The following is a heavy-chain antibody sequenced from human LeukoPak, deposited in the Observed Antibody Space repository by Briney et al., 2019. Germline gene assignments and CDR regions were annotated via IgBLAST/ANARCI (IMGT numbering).Heavy chain of an antibody. CDR3: ARGIHVVVVAATVEAFDY. CDR1: GFTFSSYG. Sequence: PGGSLRLSCAASGFTFSSYGMHWVRQAPGKGLEWVAVISYDGSNKYYADSVKGRFTISRDNSKNTLYLQMNSLRAEDTAVYYCARGIHVVVVAATVEAFDYWGQGTLVTVSS. CDR2: ISYDGSNK. J-gene: IGHJ4*02. V-gene: IGHV3-30*03. D-gene: IGHD2-15*01.